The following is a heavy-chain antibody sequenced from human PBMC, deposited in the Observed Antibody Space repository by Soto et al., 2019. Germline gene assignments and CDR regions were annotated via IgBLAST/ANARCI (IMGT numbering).Heavy chain of an antibody. Sequence: QITLKESGPTLVKPTQHLTLTCTFSGFSISTRGVGVGWIRQPPRKALEWLALIYWDDDKRYSPSLNSSLTITQVTSKNQVVLTMTIMDPVDTATYCGAHRTGYDSSCYPLNWFDTGGQGPLVTVSS. D-gene: IGHD3-22*01. CDR2: IYWDDDK. CDR1: GFSISTRGVG. V-gene: IGHV2-5*02. CDR3: AHRTGYDSSCYPLNWFDT. J-gene: IGHJ5*02.